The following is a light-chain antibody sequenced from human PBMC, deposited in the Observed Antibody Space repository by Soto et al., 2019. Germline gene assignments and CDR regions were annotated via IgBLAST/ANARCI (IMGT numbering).Light chain of an antibody. Sequence: EIVMTQSPATLSVSPGERATLSCRASQSVSSNLAWYQQKPGQAPRLLIYGASTSATGIPARFSGSGSGTEFTLTISSLQSEDFAVDYCQQYNNWPLTFSQGTKLEIK. V-gene: IGKV3-15*01. CDR1: QSVSSN. J-gene: IGKJ2*01. CDR3: QQYNNWPLT. CDR2: GAS.